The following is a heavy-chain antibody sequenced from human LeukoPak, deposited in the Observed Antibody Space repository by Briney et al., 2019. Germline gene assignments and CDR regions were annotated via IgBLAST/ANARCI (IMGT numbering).Heavy chain of an antibody. CDR3: ATQRDGYPSWFDP. CDR1: GGSLSGYY. Sequence: SETLSLTCAVYGGSLSGYYWSWIRQPPGKGLEWIGEISHSGSTSYNPSLKSRVTISVDTSKNQFSLNLKSVTAADTAVYYCATQRDGYPSWFDPWGQGTLVTASS. V-gene: IGHV4-34*01. CDR2: ISHSGST. J-gene: IGHJ5*02. D-gene: IGHD1-1*01.